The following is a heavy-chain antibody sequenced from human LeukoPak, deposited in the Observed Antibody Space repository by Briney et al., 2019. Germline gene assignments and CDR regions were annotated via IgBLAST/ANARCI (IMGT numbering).Heavy chain of an antibody. CDR1: GFTFSSYA. V-gene: IGHV3-23*01. Sequence: PGGSLRLSCAASGFTFSSYAMSWVRQAPGKGLEWVSAISGSGGSTYYADSVKGRFAISRDNSKNTLYLQMNSLRAEDTAVYYCAKFYCSSTSCYLGYWGQGTLVTVSS. J-gene: IGHJ4*02. D-gene: IGHD2-2*01. CDR2: ISGSGGST. CDR3: AKFYCSSTSCYLGY.